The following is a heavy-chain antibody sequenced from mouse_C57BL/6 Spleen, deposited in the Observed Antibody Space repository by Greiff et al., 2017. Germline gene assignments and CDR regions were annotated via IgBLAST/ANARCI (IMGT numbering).Heavy chain of an antibody. Sequence: VQLQASGPELVKPGASVKISCKASGYAFSSSWMNWVKQRPGKGLEWIGRSYPGDGDTNYNGKFKGKATLTADKSSSTAYMQLSSLTSEDSAVYFCARSKPYFDYWGQGTTLTVSS. CDR1: GYAFSSSW. CDR2: SYPGDGDT. J-gene: IGHJ2*01. CDR3: ARSKPYFDY. V-gene: IGHV1-82*01.